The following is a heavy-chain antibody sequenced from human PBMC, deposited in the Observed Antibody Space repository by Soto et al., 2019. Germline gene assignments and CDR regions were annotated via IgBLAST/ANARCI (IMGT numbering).Heavy chain of an antibody. CDR2: IYPGDSDT. V-gene: IGHV5-51*01. Sequence: GESLKISCKGSGYSFTSYWICWVRQMPGKGLEWMGIIYPGDSDTRYSPSFQGQVTISADKSISTAYLQWSSLKASDTAMYYCARHRGGGSSNDAFDIWGQGTMVTVSS. D-gene: IGHD2-15*01. CDR3: ARHRGGGSSNDAFDI. J-gene: IGHJ3*02. CDR1: GYSFTSYW.